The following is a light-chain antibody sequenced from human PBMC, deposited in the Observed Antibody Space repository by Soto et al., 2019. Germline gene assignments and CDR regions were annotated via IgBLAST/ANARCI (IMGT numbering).Light chain of an antibody. CDR2: QDS. J-gene: IGLJ2*01. V-gene: IGLV3-1*01. CDR3: QAWDTSTVV. Sequence: YELTQPPSLSVSPGQTASITCSGDKLGDKYACWYQQKPGQSPVLLIYQDSKRPSGIPERFSGSNSGNTATLTISGTQAMDEADYYCQAWDTSTVVFGGGTKLTVL. CDR1: KLGDKY.